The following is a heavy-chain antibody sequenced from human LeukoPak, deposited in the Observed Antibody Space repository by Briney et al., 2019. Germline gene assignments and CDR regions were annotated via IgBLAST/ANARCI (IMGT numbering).Heavy chain of an antibody. CDR3: ARPSSSSWYGFDP. Sequence: ASVKVSCKASGYTFTGYYVHWVRQAPGQGLEWMGWINPKSGGTNYAQKFQGRVTITRDTSISTAYMDLSSLKSDDTAVYYCARPSSSSWYGFDPWGQGTLVTVSS. J-gene: IGHJ5*02. V-gene: IGHV1-2*02. CDR2: INPKSGGT. CDR1: GYTFTGYY. D-gene: IGHD6-13*01.